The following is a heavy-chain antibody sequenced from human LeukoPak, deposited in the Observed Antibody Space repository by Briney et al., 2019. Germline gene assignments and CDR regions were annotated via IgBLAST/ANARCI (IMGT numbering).Heavy chain of an antibody. Sequence: GESLKIFCKGSGYSFTSYWICWVRQIPEKGLEWMGRIDPSDSYTNYSPSFQGHVTISADKSISTAYLQWSSLKASDTAMYYCARHPDTYYCGSGRGGLDHWGQGTLVTVSS. CDR1: GYSFTSYW. V-gene: IGHV5-10-1*01. D-gene: IGHD3-10*01. CDR2: IDPSDSYT. J-gene: IGHJ5*02. CDR3: ARHPDTYYCGSGRGGLDH.